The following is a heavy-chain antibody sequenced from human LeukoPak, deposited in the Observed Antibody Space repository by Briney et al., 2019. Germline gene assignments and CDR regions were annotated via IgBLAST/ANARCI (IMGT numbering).Heavy chain of an antibody. J-gene: IGHJ4*02. CDR2: ISGSGGST. CDR3: AKELSEEWLVPDSFGACFDY. D-gene: IGHD6-19*01. V-gene: IGHV3-23*01. CDR1: GFTFSSYA. Sequence: PGGSLRLSCAASGFTFSSYAMSWVRQAPGKGLEWVSAISGSGGSTYYADSVKGRFTISRDNSKNTLYLQMNSLRAEDTAVYYCAKELSEEWLVPDSFGACFDYWGQGTLVTVSS.